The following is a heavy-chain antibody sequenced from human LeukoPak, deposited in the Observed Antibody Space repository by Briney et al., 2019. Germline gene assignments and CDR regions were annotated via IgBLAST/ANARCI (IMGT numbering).Heavy chain of an antibody. CDR1: GGSISSSNW. CDR2: IYHSGST. D-gene: IGHD2-2*02. V-gene: IGHV4-4*02. J-gene: IGHJ3*02. CDR3: ARTYCSSTSCYKDDAFDI. Sequence: SGTLSLTCAVSGGSISSSNWWSWIRQPPGKGLEWIGYIYHSGSTYYNPSLKSRVTISVDRSKNQFSLKLSSVTAADTAVYYCARTYCSSTSCYKDDAFDIWGQGTMVTVSS.